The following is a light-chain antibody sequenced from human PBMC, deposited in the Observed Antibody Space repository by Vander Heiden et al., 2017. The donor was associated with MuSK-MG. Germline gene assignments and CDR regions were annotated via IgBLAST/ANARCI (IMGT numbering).Light chain of an antibody. CDR3: QQDDNWPRT. J-gene: IGKJ1*01. CDR2: SAS. CDR1: QSVSSG. Sequence: EIAMTQSPASLSLSPGEIATLSCRAGQSVSSGLAWYQQRPGQAPTLLIYSASTRATGIPARFSGSGSGTEFTLTISSLQSEDIAVYYCQQDDNWPRTFGQGTKVEIK. V-gene: IGKV3-15*01.